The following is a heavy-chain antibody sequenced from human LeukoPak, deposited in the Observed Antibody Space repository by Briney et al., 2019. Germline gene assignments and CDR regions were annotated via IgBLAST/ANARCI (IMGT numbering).Heavy chain of an antibody. CDR2: ISSSGTI. CDR1: GFTFSSHS. Sequence: GGSLRLSCAASGFTFSSHSMNWVRQAPGKGLEWVSYISSSGTIYYADSVKGRFTISRDNAKNSLYLQMNSLRDEDTAVYYCARDWYGSGQEREYFDYWGQGTRVTVSS. J-gene: IGHJ4*02. CDR3: ARDWYGSGQEREYFDY. D-gene: IGHD6-19*01. V-gene: IGHV3-48*02.